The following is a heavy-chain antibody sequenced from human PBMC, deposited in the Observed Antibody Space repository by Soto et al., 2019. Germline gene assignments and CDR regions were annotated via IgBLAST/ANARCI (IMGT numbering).Heavy chain of an antibody. CDR2: INSDGSST. CDR3: ARVPWGDYDPTMYFDY. CDR1: GFTFSSYW. V-gene: IGHV3-74*01. D-gene: IGHD4-17*01. Sequence: EVQLVESGGGLVQPGGSLRLSCAASGFTFSSYWMHWVRQAPGKGLVWVSRINSDGSSTSYADSVKGRFTISRDNAKITLYLQMNSLRAEDTAVYYCARVPWGDYDPTMYFDYWGQGTLVTVSS. J-gene: IGHJ4*02.